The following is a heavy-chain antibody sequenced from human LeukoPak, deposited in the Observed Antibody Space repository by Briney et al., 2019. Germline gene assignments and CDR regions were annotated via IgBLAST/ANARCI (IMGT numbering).Heavy chain of an antibody. V-gene: IGHV4-39*07. CDR3: ARGVPISPLKYYYGSGTYYMDV. D-gene: IGHD3-10*01. CDR2: ISHHGTT. CDR1: GGSISSSSYY. Sequence: SETLSLTCTVSGGSISSSSYYWSWIRQPPGKGLEWIGTISHHGTTKYNPSLKSRVTITVDTSKNQFSLKLTSVTAADTAVYYCARGVPISPLKYYYGSGTYYMDVWGNGTTVTVSS. J-gene: IGHJ6*03.